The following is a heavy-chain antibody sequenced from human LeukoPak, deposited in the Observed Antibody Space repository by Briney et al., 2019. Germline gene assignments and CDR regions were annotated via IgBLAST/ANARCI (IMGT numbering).Heavy chain of an antibody. V-gene: IGHV1-46*03. CDR3: AETFYYYDSSGYYPNYYYYYMDV. CDR1: GYTFTGYW. Sequence: ASVTVSCKAFGYTFTGYWMHWVRQAPGQGPEWMGVISPSGGSTIYAQKFKGRVTITADKSTSTAYMELSSLRSEDTAVYYCAETFYYYDSSGYYPNYYYYYMDVWGKGTTVTVSS. J-gene: IGHJ6*03. D-gene: IGHD3-22*01. CDR2: ISPSGGST.